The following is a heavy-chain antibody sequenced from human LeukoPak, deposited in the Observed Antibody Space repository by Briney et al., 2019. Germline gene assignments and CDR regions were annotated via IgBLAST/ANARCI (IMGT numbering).Heavy chain of an antibody. V-gene: IGHV3-74*01. CDR1: GFTFSNYW. CDR3: AKKVPANWGSYFDY. J-gene: IGHJ4*02. Sequence: PGGSLRLSCAASGFTFSNYWMHWVRQAPGKGLVWVSRISSDGSSTSYADSVKGRFTISRDNAKNTLYLQMNSLRAEDTAVYYCAKKVPANWGSYFDYWGQGTLVTVSS. CDR2: ISSDGSST. D-gene: IGHD7-27*01.